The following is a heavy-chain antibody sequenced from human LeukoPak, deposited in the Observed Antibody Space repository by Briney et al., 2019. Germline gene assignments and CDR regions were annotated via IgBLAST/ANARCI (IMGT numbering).Heavy chain of an antibody. Sequence: GESLKISCKGSGYSFTSYWIGWVRQMPGKGLEWMGIIYPGDSDTRYSPSFEGQVTISADKSISTAYLQWSSLKASDTAMYYCARLDTAMDRYYFHYMDVWGKGTTVTISS. CDR1: GYSFTSYW. CDR3: ARLDTAMDRYYFHYMDV. CDR2: IYPGDSDT. D-gene: IGHD5-18*01. V-gene: IGHV5-51*01. J-gene: IGHJ6*03.